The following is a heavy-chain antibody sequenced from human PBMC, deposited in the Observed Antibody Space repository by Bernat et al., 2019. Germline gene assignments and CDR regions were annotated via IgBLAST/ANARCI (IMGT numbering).Heavy chain of an antibody. CDR2: IRSKANSYAT. Sequence: EVQLVESGGGLVQPGGSLKLSCAASGFIFSGSAMHWVRQASGKGLEWVGRIRSKANSYATAYAASVKGRFTISRDDSKNTAYLQMNSLKTEDTAVYYCTKNNILTGQGDAFDIWGQGTMGTVSS. D-gene: IGHD3-9*01. V-gene: IGHV3-73*01. J-gene: IGHJ3*02. CDR3: TKNNILTGQGDAFDI. CDR1: GFIFSGSA.